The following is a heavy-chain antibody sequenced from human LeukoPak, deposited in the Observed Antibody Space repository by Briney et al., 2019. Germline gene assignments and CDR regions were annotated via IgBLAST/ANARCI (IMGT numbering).Heavy chain of an antibody. CDR1: GFTFSNYA. CDR3: TKASAHPHGNGSPFDS. V-gene: IGHV3-23*01. CDR2: ISGSGGSA. Sequence: PGGSLRLSCAASGFTFSNYAMNWVRQAPGKGLEWVSGISGSGGSAYYADSVKGRFTISRDNSKNTMFLQMHSLRDDDTAVYYCTKASAHPHGNGSPFDSWGQGILVTVSS. D-gene: IGHD6-13*01. J-gene: IGHJ4*02.